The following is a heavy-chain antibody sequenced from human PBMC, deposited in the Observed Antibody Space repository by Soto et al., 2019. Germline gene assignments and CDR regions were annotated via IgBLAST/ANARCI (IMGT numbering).Heavy chain of an antibody. J-gene: IGHJ3*02. V-gene: IGHV3-7*01. Sequence: GGSLRLSCAASGFTFSSYWMSWVRQAPGKGLEWVANIKQDGSKKYYVDSVKGRFTISRDNAKNSLYLQMNSLRAEDTAVYYCAREGDMGVVIAPSPVDDAFDIWGQGTMVTVSS. CDR3: AREGDMGVVIAPSPVDDAFDI. CDR2: IKQDGSKK. CDR1: GFTFSSYW. D-gene: IGHD2-21*01.